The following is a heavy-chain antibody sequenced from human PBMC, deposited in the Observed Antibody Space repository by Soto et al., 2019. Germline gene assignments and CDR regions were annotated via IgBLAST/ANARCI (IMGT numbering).Heavy chain of an antibody. CDR3: GSSRAYYYYYGMDV. J-gene: IGHJ6*02. V-gene: IGHV1-69*13. Sequence: SVKVSCKASGGTFSSYAISWVRQAPGQGLEWMGGIIPIFGTANYAQKFQGRVTITADESTSTAYMELSSLRSEDTAVYYCGSSRAYYYYYGMDVWGQGTTVTVSS. CDR1: GGTFSSYA. D-gene: IGHD3-10*01. CDR2: IIPIFGTA.